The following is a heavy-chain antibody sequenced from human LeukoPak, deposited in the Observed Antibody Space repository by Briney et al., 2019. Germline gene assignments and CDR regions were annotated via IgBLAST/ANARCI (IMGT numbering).Heavy chain of an antibody. D-gene: IGHD3-22*01. CDR3: AKSHYYDSSVGY. Sequence: GGSLRHSCSASVLPLRSYAMGWGPQAPGKGVGWVSAFSGSGGSTYYADSVERQFNIHSDNHKHTPYLQLNSLRARRTAVYYCAKSHYYDSSVGYWGQGTLVTVSS. J-gene: IGHJ4*02. CDR2: FSGSGGST. V-gene: IGHV3-23*01. CDR1: VLPLRSYA.